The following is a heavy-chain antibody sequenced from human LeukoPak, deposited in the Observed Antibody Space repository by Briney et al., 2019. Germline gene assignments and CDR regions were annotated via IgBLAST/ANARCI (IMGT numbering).Heavy chain of an antibody. CDR1: GGTFNIYA. Sequence: GASVTVSFKASGGTFNIYAISWVRQAPGQGLEWMGGIIPIFATPNYAQKFQGRLTITADKSTTTAYMDLSSLTSEDTAVYYCARGDREYYYYYYMDVWGKGTTVTISS. CDR3: ARGDREYYYYYYMDV. CDR2: IIPIFATP. V-gene: IGHV1-69*06. J-gene: IGHJ6*03.